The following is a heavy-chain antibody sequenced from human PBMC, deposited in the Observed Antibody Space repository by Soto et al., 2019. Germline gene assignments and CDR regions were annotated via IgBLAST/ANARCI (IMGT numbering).Heavy chain of an antibody. D-gene: IGHD6-25*01. CDR3: AMHPSSGY. J-gene: IGHJ4*02. CDR1: GFTVSNNY. V-gene: IGHV3-66*01. CDR2: IYSGGDT. Sequence: EVQLVESGGGLVQPGGSLRLSCAASGFTVSNNYMNWVRQAPGKGLEWVSVIYSGGDTYYADSVKGRFTISRDNSKNTLSLQMNSLRAEDTAIYYCAMHPSSGYWGQGNLVTVSS.